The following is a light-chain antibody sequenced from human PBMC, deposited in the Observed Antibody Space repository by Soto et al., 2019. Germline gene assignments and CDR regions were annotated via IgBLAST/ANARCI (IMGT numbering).Light chain of an antibody. J-gene: IGKJ1*01. V-gene: IGKV3-15*01. CDR1: QSVSSN. Sequence: DILMTQSPATLSVSPGERATLSCRASQSVSSNLAWYQQKPGQAPRLLIYGASTRATGIPARFSGSGSGTEFTLTISSLQSEDFAVYYCQQYNNWPRTFGQGTKV. CDR2: GAS. CDR3: QQYNNWPRT.